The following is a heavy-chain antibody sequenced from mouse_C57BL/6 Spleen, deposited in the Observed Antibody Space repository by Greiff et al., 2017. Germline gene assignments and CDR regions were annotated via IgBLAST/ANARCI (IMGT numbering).Heavy chain of an antibody. CDR1: GFNIKDDY. Sequence: EVQLQQPGAELVRPGASVKLSCTASGFNIKDDYMHWVKQRPEQGLEWIGWIDPENGDTEYASKFQGKATITADTSSNTAYLQLSSLTSEDAAVYYCTTCETAFDYWGQGTTLTVSS. D-gene: IGHD1-2*01. CDR2: IDPENGDT. CDR3: TTCETAFDY. J-gene: IGHJ2*01. V-gene: IGHV14-4*01.